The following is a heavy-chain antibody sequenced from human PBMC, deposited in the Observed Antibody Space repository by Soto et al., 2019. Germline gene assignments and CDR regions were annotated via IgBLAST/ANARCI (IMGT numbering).Heavy chain of an antibody. CDR3: ASTAYCRGVCHYYFDS. Sequence: EVHLVESGGVLVQPGGSLRLSCAASGFTFSSYWMHWVRQVPGRGLVWVSRISSDGSFTDYEDSVKGRFTISRDNTKNTLYLQMNGLRAEDTAVYYCASTAYCRGVCHYYFDSWGQGTLVTVSS. V-gene: IGHV3-74*01. CDR1: GFTFSSYW. J-gene: IGHJ4*02. D-gene: IGHD2-21*01. CDR2: ISSDGSFT.